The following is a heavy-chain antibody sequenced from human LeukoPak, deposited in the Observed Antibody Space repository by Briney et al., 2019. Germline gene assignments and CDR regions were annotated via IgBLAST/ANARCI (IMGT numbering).Heavy chain of an antibody. CDR3: ARDLRITIFGVPMVYYGMDV. CDR1: GYTFTGYY. J-gene: IGHJ6*02. Sequence: ASVKVSCKASGYTFTGYYMHWVRQAPGQGLEWMGWIIPNSGGTNYAQKFQGRVTMTRDTSISTAYMELSRLRSDDTAVYYCARDLRITIFGVPMVYYGMDVWGQGTTVTVSS. CDR2: IIPNSGGT. D-gene: IGHD3-3*01. V-gene: IGHV1-2*02.